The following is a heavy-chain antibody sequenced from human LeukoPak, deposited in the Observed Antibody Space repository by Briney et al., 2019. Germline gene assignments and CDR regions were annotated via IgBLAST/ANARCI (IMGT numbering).Heavy chain of an antibody. CDR2: IYTSGST. CDR3: ARHFRGYALGSYFDY. Sequence: PSETLSLTCTVSGGCISSYYWSWIRQPPGKGLEWIGYIYTSGSTNYNPSLKSRVTISVDTSKNQFSLKLSSVTAADTAVYYCARHFRGYALGSYFDYWGQGTLVTVSS. CDR1: GGCISSYY. V-gene: IGHV4-4*09. J-gene: IGHJ4*02. D-gene: IGHD3-16*01.